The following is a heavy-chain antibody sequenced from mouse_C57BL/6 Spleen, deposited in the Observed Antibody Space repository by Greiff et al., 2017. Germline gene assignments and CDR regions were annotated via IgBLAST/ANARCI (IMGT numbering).Heavy chain of an antibody. D-gene: IGHD1-1*01. J-gene: IGHJ2*01. CDR3: PRRNYYGSSHLDY. CDR2: IDPSDSET. V-gene: IGHV1-52*01. Sequence: QVQLQQPGAELVRPGSSVKLSCKASGYTFTSYWMHWVKQRPIQGLEWIGNIDPSDSETHYNQKFKDKATLTVDKSTSTAYMQLSSLTSEDSAVYYCPRRNYYGSSHLDYWGQGTTLTVSS. CDR1: GYTFTSYW.